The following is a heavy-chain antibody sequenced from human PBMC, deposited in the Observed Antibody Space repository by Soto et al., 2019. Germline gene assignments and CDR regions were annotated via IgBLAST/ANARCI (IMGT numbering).Heavy chain of an antibody. Sequence: EVQLLESGGGLVQPGGSLRVSCAASGFTFSSYAMSWVRQAPGKGLEWVSAISGRADSTYYVDSVKGRFTISRDNSKNTRYWQRNSLRDEDTGVDYCAKERQTGAGPFYGMDVWGQGTTVTVSS. D-gene: IGHD6-13*01. CDR1: GFTFSSYA. V-gene: IGHV3-23*01. J-gene: IGHJ6*02. CDR3: AKERQTGAGPFYGMDV. CDR2: ISGRADST.